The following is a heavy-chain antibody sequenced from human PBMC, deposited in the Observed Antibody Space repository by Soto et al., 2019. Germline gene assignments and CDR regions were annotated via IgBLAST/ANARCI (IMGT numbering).Heavy chain of an antibody. Sequence: QITLKESGPTLVKPTQTLTLTCTFSGFSLSTSGVGVGWIRQPPGKALEWLALIYWDDDKRYSPSLKSRLTITKHTSKNHVVLTMTNMDPVDTATYYCAHRRGGFSGMDVWGQGTTVTVSS. CDR3: AHRRGGFSGMDV. CDR2: IYWDDDK. CDR1: GFSLSTSGVG. D-gene: IGHD3-16*01. V-gene: IGHV2-5*02. J-gene: IGHJ6*02.